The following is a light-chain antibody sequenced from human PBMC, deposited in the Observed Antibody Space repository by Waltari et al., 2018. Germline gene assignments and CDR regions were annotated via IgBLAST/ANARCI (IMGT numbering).Light chain of an antibody. CDR3: QQYGSSIMYT. Sequence: VLTQSPGTLSLSPGETATLSCRASQTITTRYFAWYQQKPGQAPRLLIYGASSRAGGVPDRFSGSGSGTDFTLTISRLEPEDFAVYFCQQYGSSIMYTFGQGTKLEIK. V-gene: IGKV3-20*01. CDR2: GAS. CDR1: QTITTRY. J-gene: IGKJ2*01.